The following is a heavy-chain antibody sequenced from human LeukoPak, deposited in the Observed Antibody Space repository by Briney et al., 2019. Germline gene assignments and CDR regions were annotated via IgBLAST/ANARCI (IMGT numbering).Heavy chain of an antibody. CDR2: IIPIFGTA. V-gene: IGHV1-69*05. CDR1: GGTFSSYA. Sequence: ASVKVSCKASGGTFSSYAISWVRQAPGQGLEWMERIIPIFGTANYAQKFQGRVTITTDESTSTAYMELSSLRSEDTAVYYCARDAIAAVYDAFEIWGQGTMVTVSS. CDR3: ARDAIAAVYDAFEI. J-gene: IGHJ3*02. D-gene: IGHD6-13*01.